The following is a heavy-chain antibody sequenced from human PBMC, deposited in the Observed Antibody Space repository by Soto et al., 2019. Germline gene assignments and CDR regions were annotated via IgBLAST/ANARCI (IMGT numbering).Heavy chain of an antibody. J-gene: IGHJ4*02. Sequence: SETLSLTCTVSGGSISSYYWSWVRQPPGKGLEWIGYIYYSGSTNYNPSLKSRVTISVDTSKNQFSLKLSSVTAADTAVYYCAFHDYDFWSGYFCYWGQGSLVTVSS. CDR3: AFHDYDFWSGYFCY. CDR2: IYYSGST. V-gene: IGHV4-59*01. CDR1: GGSISSYY. D-gene: IGHD3-3*01.